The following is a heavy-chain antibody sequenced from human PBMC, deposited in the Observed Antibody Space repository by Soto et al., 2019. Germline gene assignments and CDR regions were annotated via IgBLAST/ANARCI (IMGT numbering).Heavy chain of an antibody. J-gene: IGHJ4*02. CDR3: TTDIVVVPAAFSDY. D-gene: IGHD2-2*01. CDR2: IKSKTDGGTT. CDR1: GFTFSNAW. V-gene: IGHV3-15*01. Sequence: PGGSLRLSCAASGFTFSNAWMSWVRQAPGKGLEWVGRIKSKTDGGTTDYAAPVKGRFTISRDDSKNTLYLQMNSLKTEDTAVYYCTTDIVVVPAAFSDYWGQGTLVTVSS.